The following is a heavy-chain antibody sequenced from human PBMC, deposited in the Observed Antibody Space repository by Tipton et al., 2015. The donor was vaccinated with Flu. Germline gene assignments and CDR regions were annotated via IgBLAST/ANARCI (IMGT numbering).Heavy chain of an antibody. D-gene: IGHD3-22*01. CDR3: ARQVVINGMDV. Sequence: TLSLTCTVSGGSISSGGYYWSWIRQHPGKGLEWIGYIYYSGSTYYNPSLKSRVTISVGTSKNQFSLKLSPVTAADTAVYYCARQVVINGMDVWGQGTTVTVSS. CDR1: GGSISSGGYY. V-gene: IGHV4-31*03. CDR2: IYYSGST. J-gene: IGHJ6*02.